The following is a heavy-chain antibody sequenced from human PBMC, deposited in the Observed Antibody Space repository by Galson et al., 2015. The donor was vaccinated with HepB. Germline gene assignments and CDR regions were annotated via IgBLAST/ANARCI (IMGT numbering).Heavy chain of an antibody. CDR3: ARGARTGIPYYSAY. V-gene: IGHV3-33*01. J-gene: IGHJ4*02. Sequence: SLRLSCAASGFTFSSYAMHWVRQAPGKRLEWVAVIWSDGGNRYYSDSVQGRFTISRDNSKSMMYLLMNSLRAEDTAFYYCARGARTGIPYYSAYWGQGSLVTVSS. D-gene: IGHD1-1*01. CDR2: IWSDGGNR. CDR1: GFTFSSYA.